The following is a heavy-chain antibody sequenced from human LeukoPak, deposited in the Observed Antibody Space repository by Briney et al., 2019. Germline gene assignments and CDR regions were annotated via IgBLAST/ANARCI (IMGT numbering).Heavy chain of an antibody. CDR3: AGYGAVTTSEEAFDI. D-gene: IGHD4-17*01. Sequence: SETLSLTCTVSGGSISSYYWSWIRQPPGKGLEWIGYIYYSGSTNYNPSLKSRVTISVDTSKNQFSLKLSSVTAADTAVYYCAGYGAVTTSEEAFDIWGQGTVVTVSS. CDR1: GGSISSYY. CDR2: IYYSGST. J-gene: IGHJ3*02. V-gene: IGHV4-59*08.